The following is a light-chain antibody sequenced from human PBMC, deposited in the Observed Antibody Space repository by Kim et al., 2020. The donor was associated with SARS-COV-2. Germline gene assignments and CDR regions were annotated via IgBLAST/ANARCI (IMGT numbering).Light chain of an antibody. CDR2: GAS. CDR3: EQYNNWPT. Sequence: YVSHGERVTLSCRASQTISNNVAWFQQKPGQSPRLLIYGASTRATGIPARFSGSGSGTEFTLTISSLQSEDFAVYHCEQYNNWPTFGQGTKVDIK. V-gene: IGKV3-15*01. CDR1: QTISNN. J-gene: IGKJ1*01.